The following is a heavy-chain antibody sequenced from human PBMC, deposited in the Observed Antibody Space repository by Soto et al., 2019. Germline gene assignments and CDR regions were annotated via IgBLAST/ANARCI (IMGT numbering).Heavy chain of an antibody. D-gene: IGHD1-1*01. V-gene: IGHV1-18*01. CDR3: ARGRYGDY. Sequence: QVHLVQSGAEVKKPGASVKVSCKGSGYDFTTYGITWVRQAPGQGLEWMAWISAHNGNTDYAQKLRGRVTVTRDTATRAAYMELRSLRSHDTAMYYCARGRYGDYGRQGALVTVSS. J-gene: IGHJ4*02. CDR1: GYDFTTYG. CDR2: ISAHNGNT.